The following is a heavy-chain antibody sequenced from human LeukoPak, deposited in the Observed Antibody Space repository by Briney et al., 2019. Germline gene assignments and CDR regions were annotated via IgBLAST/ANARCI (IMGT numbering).Heavy chain of an antibody. V-gene: IGHV3-23*01. CDR3: AKSSIAVPGTTLDY. Sequence: PGGSLRLSCAASGFNFSSYAMNWVRQTSRKGLEWISVISGRGGSTYYADSVKGRFTISRDKSKNTLYLQMNSLRAEDTAVYYCAKSSIAVPGTTLDYWGQGTLVTVSS. CDR2: ISGRGGST. J-gene: IGHJ4*02. CDR1: GFNFSSYA. D-gene: IGHD6-19*01.